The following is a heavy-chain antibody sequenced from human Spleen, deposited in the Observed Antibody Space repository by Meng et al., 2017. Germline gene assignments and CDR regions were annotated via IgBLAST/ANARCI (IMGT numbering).Heavy chain of an antibody. CDR2: VSDDGGDT. CDR1: GFTFGSHW. J-gene: IGHJ1*01. D-gene: IGHD3-16*01. Sequence: VLLVACGGGLVQPGGSLRLSCSASGFTFGSHWMHWVRQVPGKGLVWVSRVSDDGGDTNYADSVKGRFTISRDNAKDTVHLQMNSLRSDDTALYYCANDRITDWGQGTLVTVSS. V-gene: IGHV3-74*01. CDR3: ANDRITD.